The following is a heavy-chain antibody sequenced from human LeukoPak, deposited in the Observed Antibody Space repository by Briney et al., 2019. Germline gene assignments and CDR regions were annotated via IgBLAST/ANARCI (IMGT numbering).Heavy chain of an antibody. CDR1: GFTFSDYY. V-gene: IGHV3-11*01. CDR3: ASVLVEGGIWFDY. J-gene: IGHJ4*02. CDR2: NSSSGSTI. D-gene: IGHD2-8*02. Sequence: PGGSLRLSCAASGFTFSDYYMSWIRQAPGEGLEWVSYNSSSGSTIYYADSVKGRFTISRDNAMNSLYLQMNGLRAEDTAIYYCASVLVEGGIWFDYWGQGTLVTVSS.